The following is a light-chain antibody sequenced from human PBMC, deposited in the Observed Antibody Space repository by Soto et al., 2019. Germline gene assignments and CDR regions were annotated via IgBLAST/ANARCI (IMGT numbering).Light chain of an antibody. V-gene: IGLV1-40*01. CDR2: GNS. CDR3: QSYDSSLSGSV. CDR1: SSNIGAGYD. Sequence: QSVLTQPPSVSGAPGQRVTISCTGSSSNIGAGYDVHWYQQLPGTAPKLLIYGNSNRPSGVPDRFSGSKSGTSASLAITGLQAEDEAGYYCQSYDSSLSGSVFGGGTKVPS. J-gene: IGLJ2*01.